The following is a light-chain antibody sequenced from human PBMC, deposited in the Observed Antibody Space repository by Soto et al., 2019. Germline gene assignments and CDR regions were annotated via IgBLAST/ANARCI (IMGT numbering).Light chain of an antibody. CDR1: QSVGSSY. V-gene: IGKV3-20*01. CDR3: QQYGSSGT. Sequence: DILLTQSRGTLSLSPGERAPLQCRASQSVGSSYLAWYQQKPGQAPRLLIYGASNRATGIPDRFSGSGSGTDFTLTISRLEPEDFAVYYCQQYGSSGTFGQGTKVDIK. CDR2: GAS. J-gene: IGKJ1*01.